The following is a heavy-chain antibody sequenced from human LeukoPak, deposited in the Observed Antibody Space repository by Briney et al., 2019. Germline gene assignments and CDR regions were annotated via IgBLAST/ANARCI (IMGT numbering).Heavy chain of an antibody. CDR2: INAGNGNT. D-gene: IGHD5-18*01. Sequence: VASVKVSCKASGYTFTSYAMHWVRQAPGQRLEWMGWINAGNGNTKYSQKFQGRITITRDTSASTAYMELSSPRSEDTAVYYCASGRGYSYVNWDYWGQGTLVTVSS. CDR3: ASGRGYSYVNWDY. J-gene: IGHJ4*02. CDR1: GYTFTSYA. V-gene: IGHV1-3*01.